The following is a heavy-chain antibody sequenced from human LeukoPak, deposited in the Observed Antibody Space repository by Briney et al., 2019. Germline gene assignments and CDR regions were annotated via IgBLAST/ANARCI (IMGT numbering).Heavy chain of an antibody. J-gene: IGHJ6*02. V-gene: IGHV5-51*01. D-gene: IGHD2-21*02. CDR1: GYSSTSYW. Sequence: GEPLQISCKGSGYSSTSYWIGWVRQTPGKGLEWMGIISPGDSDTRYSPSFQGQVTISGDKSTSTAYLQWSSLKASDSAMYYCAREHCGGDCYSGPYYYYYGMDVWGQGTTVTVSS. CDR2: ISPGDSDT. CDR3: AREHCGGDCYSGPYYYYYGMDV.